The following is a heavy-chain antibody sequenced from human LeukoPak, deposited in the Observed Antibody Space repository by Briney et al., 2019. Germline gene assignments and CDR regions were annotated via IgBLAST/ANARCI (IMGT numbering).Heavy chain of an antibody. CDR2: IKPDGGET. Sequence: GGSLRLSCAASGFTLSKYWMGWVRQAPGKGLEWVAHIKPDGGETYYADSVKGRFTISRDTATDTVYMQLNSLRAEDTAVYYCARKRGHGGNDLYDCWGQGTLVTVSS. D-gene: IGHD4-23*01. CDR3: ARKRGHGGNDLYDC. J-gene: IGHJ4*02. CDR1: GFTLSKYW. V-gene: IGHV3-7*01.